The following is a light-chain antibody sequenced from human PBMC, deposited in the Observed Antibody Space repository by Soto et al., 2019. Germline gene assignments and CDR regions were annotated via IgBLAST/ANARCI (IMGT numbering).Light chain of an antibody. Sequence: EIVMTQAPATLSVSPGERATLSCRASQRGSSNLAWYQHKPGQAPRPLIYGAYTRATGIPARFSGSGSGTEFTLTISSLQSEDFAVYYCQQYNNWPLTFGGGTKVEIK. CDR1: QRGSSN. V-gene: IGKV3-15*01. J-gene: IGKJ4*01. CDR2: GAY. CDR3: QQYNNWPLT.